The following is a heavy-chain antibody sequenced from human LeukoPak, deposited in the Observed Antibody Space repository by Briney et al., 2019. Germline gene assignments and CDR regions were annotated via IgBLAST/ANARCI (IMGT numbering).Heavy chain of an antibody. CDR1: GFIFSSYA. D-gene: IGHD1-26*01. CDR3: AREGRGGSYESQYYFDY. CDR2: ISYDGSNK. J-gene: IGHJ4*02. Sequence: GRCLRLSCAASGFIFSSYAMHWVRQAPGKGLEWVAVISYDGSNKYYADSVKGRFTISRDSSKNTLYLQMNSLRAEDTAVYYCAREGRGGSYESQYYFDYWGQGTLVTVSS. V-gene: IGHV3-30-3*01.